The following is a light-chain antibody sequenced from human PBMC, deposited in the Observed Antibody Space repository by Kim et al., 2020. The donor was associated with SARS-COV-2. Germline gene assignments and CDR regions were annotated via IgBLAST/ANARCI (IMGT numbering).Light chain of an antibody. J-gene: IGLJ2*01. Sequence: SYELTQPPSVSVSPGQTARITCSGDKLGDKYAFWYQQKPGQSPVLVMFQHDKRPSGISQRFSGSNSGNTAILTISGTRTIDEADYYCQARDSSAAVFGGGTKLIVL. V-gene: IGLV3-1*01. CDR3: QARDSSAAV. CDR1: KLGDKY. CDR2: QHD.